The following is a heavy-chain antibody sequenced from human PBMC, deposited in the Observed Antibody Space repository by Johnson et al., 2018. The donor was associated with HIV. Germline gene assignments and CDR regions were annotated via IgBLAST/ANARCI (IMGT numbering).Heavy chain of an antibody. J-gene: IGHJ3*02. D-gene: IGHD6-6*01. V-gene: IGHV3-11*04. CDR3: AKVHIAARWSDAFDI. Sequence: QVQLVESGGGVVQPGRSLRLSCAVSGFTFSDHYMSWIRQAPGKVLEWVSYITRTDLRTFYADSVRGRFNISRDSSNNTLFLQMNSLRAEDTAVYFCAKVHIAARWSDAFDIWGQGTMVTVSS. CDR2: ITRTDLRT. CDR1: GFTFSDHY.